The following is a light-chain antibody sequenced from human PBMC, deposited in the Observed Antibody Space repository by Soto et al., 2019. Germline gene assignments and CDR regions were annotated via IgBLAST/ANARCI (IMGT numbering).Light chain of an antibody. CDR2: EVN. J-gene: IGLJ1*01. Sequence: QSVLTQPASVSGSPGQSITISCTGTSSDVGGYNYVSWYQQHPGKAPKLMIYEVNNRPSGVSNRCSGSKSGNTASLTISGLQAEDEADYYCSSYTSTSTYVFGTGTKVTVL. CDR1: SSDVGGYNY. CDR3: SSYTSTSTYV. V-gene: IGLV2-14*01.